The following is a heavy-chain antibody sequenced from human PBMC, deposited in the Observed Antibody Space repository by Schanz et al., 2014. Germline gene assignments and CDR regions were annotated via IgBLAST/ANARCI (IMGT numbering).Heavy chain of an antibody. CDR2: IIPILGIA. Sequence: QVQLVQSGAEVKKPGSSVTVSCQASGYTFSFTSYNVHWVRQAPGQGLEWMGRIIPILGIANYAQKFQGRVTITADRSTSTASMELSSLRSEDTAVYYCARGRGFYDYWGQGTLATVSS. J-gene: IGHJ4*02. V-gene: IGHV1-69*02. D-gene: IGHD3-10*01. CDR1: GYTFSFTSYN. CDR3: ARGRGFYDY.